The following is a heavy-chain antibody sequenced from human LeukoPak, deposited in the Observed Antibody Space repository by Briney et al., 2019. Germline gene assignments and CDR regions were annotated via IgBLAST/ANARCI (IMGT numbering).Heavy chain of an antibody. CDR2: ISWNSGSI. D-gene: IGHD6-13*01. CDR3: AKSLGACSWFSFDY. CDR1: GFTFDDYA. V-gene: IGHV3-9*01. Sequence: GRSLRLSCAASGFTFDDYAMHWVRQAPGKGLEWVSGISWNSGSIGYADSVKGRFTISRDNAKNSLYLQMNSLRAEDTALYYCAKSLGACSWFSFDYWGQGTLVTVSS. J-gene: IGHJ4*02.